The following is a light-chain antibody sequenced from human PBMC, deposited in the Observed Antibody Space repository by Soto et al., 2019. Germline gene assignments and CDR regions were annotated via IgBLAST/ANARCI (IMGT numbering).Light chain of an antibody. J-gene: IGLJ1*01. Sequence: QSVLTQPASVSGSPGQSITISCVGTSGDIGDYNYVSWYQQHPGKVPKVIIYDVSNRPSGVSYRFSGTKSGNTASLTVSGLQAEDEADYYCCSYTRSGTLFFGTGTRSPS. CDR3: CSYTRSGTLF. CDR2: DVS. CDR1: SGDIGDYNY. V-gene: IGLV2-14*01.